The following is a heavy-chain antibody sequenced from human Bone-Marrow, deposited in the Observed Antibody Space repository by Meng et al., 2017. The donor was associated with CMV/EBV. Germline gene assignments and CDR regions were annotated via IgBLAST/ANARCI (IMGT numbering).Heavy chain of an antibody. CDR1: GFTFDDYA. CDR3: ASLWDAFDI. V-gene: IGHV3-9*01. J-gene: IGHJ3*02. D-gene: IGHD2-21*01. Sequence: GGSLRLSCAASGFTFDDYAMHWVRQAPGKGLEWVSGISWNSGSIGYADSVKGRFTISRDNAKNSLYLQMNSLRAEDTAVYYYASLWDAFDIWGQGTMVTVSS. CDR2: ISWNSGSI.